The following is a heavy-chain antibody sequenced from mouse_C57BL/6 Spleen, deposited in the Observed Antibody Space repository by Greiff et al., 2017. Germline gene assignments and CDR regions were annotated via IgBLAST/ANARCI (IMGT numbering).Heavy chain of an antibody. V-gene: IGHV1-64*01. Sequence: QVQLQQPGAELVKPGASVKLSCKASGYTFTSYWMHWVKQRPGQGLEWIGMIHPNSGSTNYNEKFKSKATLTVDTSSSTAYMQLSSLTSENSAVYYCARVDGYYGAYWGQGTLVTVSA. CDR2: IHPNSGST. D-gene: IGHD2-3*01. J-gene: IGHJ3*01. CDR1: GYTFTSYW. CDR3: ARVDGYYGAY.